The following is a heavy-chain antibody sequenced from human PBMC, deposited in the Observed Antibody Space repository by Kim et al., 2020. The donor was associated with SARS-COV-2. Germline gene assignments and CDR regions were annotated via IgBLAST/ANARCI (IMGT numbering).Heavy chain of an antibody. J-gene: IGHJ6*02. CDR3: GKDIRDATVGAYQNHFYTVDV. CDR1: GFKFDDYA. D-gene: IGHD2-15*01. Sequence: GGSLRLSCGASGFKFDDYAMHWVRQAPGKGLEWVSSISWGGGTIDYASSVKGRFTMSRDNAKNSLYLEMNSLRAEDTGLYYCGKDIRDATVGAYQNHFYTVDVWGPGTTVTVS. CDR2: ISWGGGTI. V-gene: IGHV3-9*01.